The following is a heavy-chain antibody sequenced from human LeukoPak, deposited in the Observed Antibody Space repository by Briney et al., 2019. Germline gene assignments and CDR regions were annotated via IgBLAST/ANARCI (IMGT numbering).Heavy chain of an antibody. CDR2: ISYDGSSK. D-gene: IGHD3-22*01. V-gene: IGHV3-30-3*01. Sequence: PGRSLRLSCAASGFTFSSYAMPWVRQAPGKGLEWVAVISYDGSSKYYADSVKGRFTISRDNSKNTLYLQMNSLRAEDTAVYYCARDIPDDSYYYDSSGYYYANDYWGQGTLVTVSS. J-gene: IGHJ4*02. CDR3: ARDIPDDSYYYDSSGYYYANDY. CDR1: GFTFSSYA.